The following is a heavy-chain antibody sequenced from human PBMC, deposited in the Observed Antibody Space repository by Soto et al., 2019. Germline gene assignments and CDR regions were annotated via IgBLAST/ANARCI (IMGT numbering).Heavy chain of an antibody. CDR2: IYYSGST. CDR3: ARRYGKNAFDI. Sequence: SETLSLTCTVSGGSISIYYWSWIRQPPGKGLEWIGYIYYSGSTNYNPSLKSRVTISVDTSKNQFSLKLSSVTAADTAVYYCARRYGKNAFDIWGQGTMVTVSS. D-gene: IGHD5-18*01. V-gene: IGHV4-59*01. J-gene: IGHJ3*02. CDR1: GGSISIYY.